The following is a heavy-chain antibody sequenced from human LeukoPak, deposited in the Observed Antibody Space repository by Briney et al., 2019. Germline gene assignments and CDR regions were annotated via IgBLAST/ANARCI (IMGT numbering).Heavy chain of an antibody. CDR1: GGSFRGYY. CDR2: INHSGST. Sequence: SETLSLTCAVYGGSFRGYYWSWIRQPPGKGLAWIGEINHSGSTNYNPSLKSRVTISVDTSKNQFSLKLSSVTAADTAVYYCARRGTVTQVFDYWGQGTLVTVSS. J-gene: IGHJ4*02. V-gene: IGHV4-34*01. CDR3: ARRGTVTQVFDY. D-gene: IGHD4-17*01.